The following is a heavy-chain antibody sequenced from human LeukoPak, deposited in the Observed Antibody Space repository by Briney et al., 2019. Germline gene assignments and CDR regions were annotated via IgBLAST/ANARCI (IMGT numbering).Heavy chain of an antibody. Sequence: GGSLRLPCAASGFTFSSYAMSWVRQAPGKGLEWVSSISSSSSYIYYADSVKGRFTISRDNAKNSLYLQMNSLRAEDTAVYYCARRGSLLPPYYYYYYMDVWGKGTTVTISS. V-gene: IGHV3-21*01. CDR2: ISSSSSYI. CDR1: GFTFSSYA. J-gene: IGHJ6*03. CDR3: ARRGSLLPPYYYYYYMDV. D-gene: IGHD2-15*01.